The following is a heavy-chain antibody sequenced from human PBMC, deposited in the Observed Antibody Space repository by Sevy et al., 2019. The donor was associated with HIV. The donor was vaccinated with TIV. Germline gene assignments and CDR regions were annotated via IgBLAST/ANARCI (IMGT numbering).Heavy chain of an antibody. V-gene: IGHV4-61*01. D-gene: IGHD3-3*01. Sequence: SETLSLTCTVSGGSVSSGSYYWSWIRQPPGKGLEWSWYIYYSGSANYNPSLKSRVTISVDTSNNQFSLKLSSVIAADTAVYYCARGGLVYYDFWSGYYTLDYWGQGTLVTVSS. CDR2: IYYSGSA. CDR3: ARGGLVYYDFWSGYYTLDY. J-gene: IGHJ4*02. CDR1: GGSVSSGSYY.